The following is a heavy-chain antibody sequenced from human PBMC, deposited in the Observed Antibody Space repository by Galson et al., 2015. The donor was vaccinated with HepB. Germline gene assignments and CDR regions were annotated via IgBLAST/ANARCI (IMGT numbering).Heavy chain of an antibody. CDR1: GFTFSRYA. V-gene: IGHV3-30*18. J-gene: IGHJ4*02. CDR3: AKRDVAYRSSSGGFDY. D-gene: IGHD6-6*01. CDR2: ISYDGSNE. Sequence: SLRLSCAASGFTFSRYAMHWVRQAPGKGLEWVAIISYDGSNENYADSVRGRFTISRDNSRDTLYVQMDSLKTEDTAVYYCAKRDVAYRSSSGGFDYWGQGTLVTDSS.